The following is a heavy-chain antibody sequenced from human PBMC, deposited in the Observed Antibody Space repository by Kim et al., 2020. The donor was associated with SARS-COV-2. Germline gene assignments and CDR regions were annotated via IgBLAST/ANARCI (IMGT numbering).Heavy chain of an antibody. V-gene: IGHV4-34*01. CDR3: ARYGQQLVKGWFDP. J-gene: IGHJ5*02. CDR1: GGSFSGYY. CDR2: INHSGST. Sequence: SETLSLTCAVYGGSFSGYYWSWIRQPPGKGLEWIGEINHSGSTNYNPSLKSRVTISVDTSKNQFSLKLSSVTAADTAVYYCARYGQQLVKGWFDPWGQGTLVTVSS. D-gene: IGHD6-13*01.